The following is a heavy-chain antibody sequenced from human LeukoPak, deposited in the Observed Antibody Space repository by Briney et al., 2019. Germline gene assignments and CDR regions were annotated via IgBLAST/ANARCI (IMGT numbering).Heavy chain of an antibody. CDR3: ARDRYPTVTTCWYY. D-gene: IGHD4-17*01. Sequence: GASVKVSCKASGYTFTSYAMHWVRQAPGQGLEWMGGIIPIFGTANYAQKFQGRVTITADKSTSTAYMELSSLRSEDTAVYYCARDRYPTVTTCWYYWGQGTLVTVSS. V-gene: IGHV1-69*06. CDR1: GYTFTSYA. CDR2: IIPIFGTA. J-gene: IGHJ4*02.